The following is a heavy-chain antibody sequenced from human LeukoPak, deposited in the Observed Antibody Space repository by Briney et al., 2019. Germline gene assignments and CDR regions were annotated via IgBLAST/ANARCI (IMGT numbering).Heavy chain of an antibody. CDR2: IYSGGST. Sequence: GGSLRLSCAASGFTFSSYAMSWVRQAPGKGLEWVSVIYSGGSTYYADSVKGRFTISRDTSRNTLYLQMNRLRAEDTALYYCAASTGNKDFDDWGQGTLVTVSS. CDR1: GFTFSSYA. CDR3: AASTGNKDFDD. V-gene: IGHV3-66*02. J-gene: IGHJ4*02. D-gene: IGHD2-8*02.